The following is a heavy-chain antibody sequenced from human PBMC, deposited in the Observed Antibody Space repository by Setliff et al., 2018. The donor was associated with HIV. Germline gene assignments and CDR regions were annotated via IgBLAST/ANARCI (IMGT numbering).Heavy chain of an antibody. CDR2: IYTSGST. V-gene: IGHV4-59*08. J-gene: IGHJ5*02. CDR1: GGSISSYY. D-gene: IGHD3-22*01. Sequence: SETLSLTCTVSGGSISSYYWSWIRQPPGKGLEWIGSIYTSGSTNYNPSLKSRLTISLDTKNQFSLKLSSVTAADTAVYYCARHVTRDLSYYYDSSGPPGWFDPWGQGTLVTVSS. CDR3: ARHVTRDLSYYYDSSGPPGWFDP.